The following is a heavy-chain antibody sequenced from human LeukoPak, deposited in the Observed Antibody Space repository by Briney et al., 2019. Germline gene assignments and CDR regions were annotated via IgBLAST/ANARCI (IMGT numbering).Heavy chain of an antibody. CDR3: AKDQEGYCSGGSCYFGY. Sequence: GGSLRLSCAASGFTLSSYGMHWVRQAPGKGLEWVAFIRYDGSNKYYADSVKGRFTISRDNSKNTLYLQMNSLRPEDTAVYYCAKDQEGYCSGGSCYFGYWGQGTLVTVSS. J-gene: IGHJ4*02. CDR1: GFTLSSYG. D-gene: IGHD2-15*01. V-gene: IGHV3-30*02. CDR2: IRYDGSNK.